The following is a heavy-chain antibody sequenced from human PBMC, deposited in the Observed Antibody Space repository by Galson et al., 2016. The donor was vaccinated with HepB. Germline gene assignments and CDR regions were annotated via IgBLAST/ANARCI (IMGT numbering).Heavy chain of an antibody. J-gene: IGHJ6*02. D-gene: IGHD5/OR15-5a*01. CDR1: GYSLTSYW. CDR2: IDPSDSDT. CDR3: ARSQCLRPMDV. V-gene: IGHV5-10-1*01. Sequence: QSGAEVKKPGESLRIYCEASGYSLTSYWINWVRQMPGEGLEWMGRIDPSDSDTKYSPSFQGHVAISVDKSISISYLQWNSLKASDSAMYYCARSQCLRPMDVWGQGTTVTVSS.